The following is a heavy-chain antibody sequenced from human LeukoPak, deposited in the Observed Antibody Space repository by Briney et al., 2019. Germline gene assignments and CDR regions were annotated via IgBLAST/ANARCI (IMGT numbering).Heavy chain of an antibody. D-gene: IGHD6-13*01. V-gene: IGHV2-5*02. Sequence: SGPTLVNPTQTLTLTCTFSGFSLSTSGVGVGWIRQPPGKALEWLALIYWDDDKRYSPSLKSRLTITKDTSKNQVVLTMTNMDPVDTATYYCAHINPITHHSSSWYGGAFDIWGQGTMVTVSS. CDR1: GFSLSTSGVG. CDR3: AHINPITHHSSSWYGGAFDI. J-gene: IGHJ3*02. CDR2: IYWDDDK.